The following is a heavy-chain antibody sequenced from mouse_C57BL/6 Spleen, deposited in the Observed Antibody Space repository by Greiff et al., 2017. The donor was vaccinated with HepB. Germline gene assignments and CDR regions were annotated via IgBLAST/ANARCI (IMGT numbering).Heavy chain of an antibody. V-gene: IGHV1-15*01. CDR2: IDPETGGT. D-gene: IGHD1-1*01. Sequence: VKLVESGAELVRPGASVTLSCKASGYTFTDYEMHWVKQTPVHGLEWIGAIDPETGGTAYNQKFKGKAILTADKSSSTAYMELRSLTSEDSAVYYCTPPYGSSYGFAYWGQGTLVTVSA. CDR1: GYTFTDYE. CDR3: TPPYGSSYGFAY. J-gene: IGHJ3*01.